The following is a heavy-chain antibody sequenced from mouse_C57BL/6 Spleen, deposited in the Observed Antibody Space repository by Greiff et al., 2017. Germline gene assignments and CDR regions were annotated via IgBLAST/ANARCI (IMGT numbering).Heavy chain of an antibody. CDR3: AGYDYGYAMDY. J-gene: IGHJ4*01. CDR1: GYTFTSYW. Sequence: QVQLQQPGAELVKPGASVTMSCKASGYTFTSYWLTWVKQRPGHGLAWIGALYPGSGSTASNEKFKSKATLTVDTSSSTAYMQLSSLTSEDSAVYYGAGYDYGYAMDYWGQGTSVTVSS. CDR2: LYPGSGST. D-gene: IGHD2-4*01. V-gene: IGHV1-55*01.